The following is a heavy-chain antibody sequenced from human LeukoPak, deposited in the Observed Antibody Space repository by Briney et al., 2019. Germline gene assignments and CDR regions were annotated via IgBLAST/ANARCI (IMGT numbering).Heavy chain of an antibody. CDR3: AKDGNRGYSYGPDYYYYYGMDV. Sequence: PGGSLRLSCAASGFTFSSYSMNWVRQAPGKGLEWVSYISSSSSTIYYADSVKGRFTISRDNSKNTLYLQMNSLRAEDTAVYYCAKDGNRGYSYGPDYYYYYGMDVWGQGTTVTVSS. CDR1: GFTFSSYS. V-gene: IGHV3-48*01. CDR2: ISSSSSTI. D-gene: IGHD5-18*01. J-gene: IGHJ6*02.